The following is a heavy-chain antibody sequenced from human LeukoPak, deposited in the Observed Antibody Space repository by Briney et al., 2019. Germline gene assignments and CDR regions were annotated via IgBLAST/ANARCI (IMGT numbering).Heavy chain of an antibody. CDR1: GFTFSSYA. CDR3: AKGKYDRDSFDV. J-gene: IGHJ3*01. Sequence: PGGSLRLSCAVSGFTFSSYAMSWVPQAPGKGLKWVSGISGSGGSTYYADSVKGRFTISRDNSKNTLYLPMNSLRAEDTVVLYCAKGKYDRDSFDVCGLATMVTVSS. CDR2: ISGSGGST. V-gene: IGHV3-23*01. D-gene: IGHD2-8*01.